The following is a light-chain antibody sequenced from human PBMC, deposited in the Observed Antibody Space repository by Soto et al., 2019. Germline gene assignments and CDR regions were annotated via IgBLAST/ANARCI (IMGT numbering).Light chain of an antibody. CDR3: QLQGACPQV. CDR1: QDISNR. V-gene: IGKV1-17*03. CDR2: SAS. J-gene: IGKJ1*01. Sequence: DIQVTQSPSAMSAAVGDRVTITCRTSQDISNRLGWFQQRPGKAPKRLISSASTLETGVPSRFSGTGSGTEFSLTKNSLQPEDYAAHFRQLQGACPQVFSQGTKVDIK.